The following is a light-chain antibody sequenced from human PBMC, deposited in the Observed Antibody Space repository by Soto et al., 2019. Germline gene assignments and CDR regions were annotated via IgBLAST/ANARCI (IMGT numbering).Light chain of an antibody. CDR1: SSDVGDHNY. Sequence: QSALTQPASVSGSPGQSITIACTGTSSDVGDHNYVSWYQQHPVKAPKLMIYDVSNRPSGVSNRFSGSKSANTASLTISGVQAEDEADYYCSSYSSTSTLVFGGGTKVTVL. CDR3: SSYSSTSTLV. J-gene: IGLJ2*01. V-gene: IGLV2-14*01. CDR2: DVS.